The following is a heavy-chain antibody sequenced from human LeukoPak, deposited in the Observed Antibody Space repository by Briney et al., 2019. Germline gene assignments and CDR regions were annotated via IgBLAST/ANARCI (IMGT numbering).Heavy chain of an antibody. D-gene: IGHD2-2*01. J-gene: IGHJ3*02. V-gene: IGHV4-38-2*01. CDR1: GYSISNGYY. Sequence: SETLSLTCAVSGYSISNGYYWGWIRQPPGKGLEFIASIYRSGSTYFNPSLRSRVTISLDTSKNQFSLKLSSVTAADTAVYYCATQVVPAAIPHAFDIWGQGTMVTVSS. CDR2: IYRSGST. CDR3: ATQVVPAAIPHAFDI.